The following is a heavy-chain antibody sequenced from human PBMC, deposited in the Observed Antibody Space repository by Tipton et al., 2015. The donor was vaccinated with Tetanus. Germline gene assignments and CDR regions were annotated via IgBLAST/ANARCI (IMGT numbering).Heavy chain of an antibody. Sequence: TLSLTCTVSGGSFSLYYWNWVRQSPGKGLEWIGEISHSGSSSYSPSRKSRVTISVDTSKNQFSLRPRSVAAADTAVYYCARGGRDAYNNPLGAFDVWGRGTTVTVSS. D-gene: IGHD5-24*01. V-gene: IGHV4-34*01. J-gene: IGHJ3*01. CDR2: ISHSGSS. CDR1: GGSFSLYY. CDR3: ARGGRDAYNNPLGAFDV.